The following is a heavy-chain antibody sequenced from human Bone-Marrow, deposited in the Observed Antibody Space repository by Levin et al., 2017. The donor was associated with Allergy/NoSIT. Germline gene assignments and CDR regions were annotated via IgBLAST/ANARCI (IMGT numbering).Heavy chain of an antibody. D-gene: IGHD6-13*01. CDR3: ARESSSSSWYGVDY. V-gene: IGHV3-21*01. CDR1: GFTFSGYS. J-gene: IGHJ4*02. CDR2: ISSSSSYI. Sequence: GGSLRLSCAASGFTFSGYSMNWVRQAPGKGLEWVSSISSSSSYIYYADSVKGRFTISRDNAKNSLYLQMNSLRAEDTAVYYCARESSSSSWYGVDYWGQGTLVTVSS.